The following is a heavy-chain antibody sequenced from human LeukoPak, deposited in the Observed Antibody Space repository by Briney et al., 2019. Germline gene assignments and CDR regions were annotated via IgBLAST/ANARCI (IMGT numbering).Heavy chain of an antibody. Sequence: GGSLRLSCAASGFTFSSYGMNWVRQAPGKGLVWVAGIRYDGSTKYYADSVKGRFTISRDNSKNTLYLQMNSLRAEDTAEYYCAKVVVTTKYRPDYWGQGTLVTVSS. J-gene: IGHJ4*02. CDR1: GFTFSSYG. CDR2: IRYDGSTK. D-gene: IGHD2-21*02. CDR3: AKVVVTTKYRPDY. V-gene: IGHV3-33*06.